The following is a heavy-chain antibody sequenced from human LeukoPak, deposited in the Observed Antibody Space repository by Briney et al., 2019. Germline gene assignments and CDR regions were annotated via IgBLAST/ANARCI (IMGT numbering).Heavy chain of an antibody. V-gene: IGHV1-18*01. J-gene: IGHJ6*03. D-gene: IGHD2-15*01. CDR3: ARVPLGYCSGGSCYGVYYYMDV. Sequence: ASVKVSCKASGYTFTSYGISWVRQAPGQGLEWLGWISAYNGNTNYAQKLQGRVTMTTDSSTSTAYMELTSLRSDDTAVYYCARVPLGYCSGGSCYGVYYYMDVWGKGTTVTVSS. CDR2: ISAYNGNT. CDR1: GYTFTSYG.